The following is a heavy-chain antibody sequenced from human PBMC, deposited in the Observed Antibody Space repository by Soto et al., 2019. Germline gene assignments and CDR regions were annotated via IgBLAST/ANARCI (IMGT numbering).Heavy chain of an antibody. CDR1: GGSFSGYY. J-gene: IGHJ6*03. D-gene: IGHD3-16*01. Sequence: QVQLQQWGAGLLKPSETLSLTCAVYGGSFSGYYWSWIRQPPGKGLEWIGEINHSGSTNYNPSLKSRVTISVDTSKNQFSLKLSSVTAADTAVYYCARGPGGYQLSWLGYYYMDVWGKGTTVTVSS. CDR2: INHSGST. V-gene: IGHV4-34*01. CDR3: ARGPGGYQLSWLGYYYMDV.